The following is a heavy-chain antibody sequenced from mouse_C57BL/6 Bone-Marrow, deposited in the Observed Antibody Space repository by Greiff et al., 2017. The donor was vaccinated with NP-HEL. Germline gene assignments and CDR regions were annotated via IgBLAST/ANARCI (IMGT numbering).Heavy chain of an antibody. D-gene: IGHD1-1*01. CDR3: ERFPIIPTVRKSYFAY. CDR1: GFTFTDYY. Sequence: EVKLVESGGGLVQPGGSLSLSCAASGFTFTDYYMSWVRQPPGKALEWLGFIRNKANGYTTEYSASVKGLFTISRDNSQSILYLQMNALRAEDSATYYCERFPIIPTVRKSYFAYWGQGTTLTVSS. J-gene: IGHJ2*01. V-gene: IGHV7-3*01. CDR2: IRNKANGYTT.